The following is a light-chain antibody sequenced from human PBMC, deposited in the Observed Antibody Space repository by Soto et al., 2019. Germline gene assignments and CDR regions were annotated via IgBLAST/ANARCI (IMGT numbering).Light chain of an antibody. J-gene: IGKJ5*01. CDR3: QQYTGPPTT. Sequence: EIVLTQSPATLTLSPGDRATLSCRASQSISRYLAWYQQKPGQAPRLLIYGASTRAAGIPDRFSGSGSGTDFTLTITRLEPEDSAVYFCQQYTGPPTTFGQGTRLEIK. CDR1: QSISRY. V-gene: IGKV3-20*01. CDR2: GAS.